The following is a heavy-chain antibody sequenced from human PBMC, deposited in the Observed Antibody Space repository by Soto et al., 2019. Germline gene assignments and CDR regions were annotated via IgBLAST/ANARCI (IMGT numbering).Heavy chain of an antibody. V-gene: IGHV3-30-3*01. D-gene: IGHD6-6*01. CDR2: ISYDGSNK. CDR1: GFTFSSYA. Sequence: SLRLSCAASGFTFSSYAMHWVRQAPGKGLEWVAVISYDGSNKYYADSVKGRFTISRDNSKNTLYLQMNSLRAEDTAVYYCARDSSSPCDYWGQGTLVTVSS. J-gene: IGHJ4*02. CDR3: ARDSSSPCDY.